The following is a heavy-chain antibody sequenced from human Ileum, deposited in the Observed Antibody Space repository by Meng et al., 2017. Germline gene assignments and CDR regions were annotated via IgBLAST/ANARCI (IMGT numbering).Heavy chain of an antibody. Sequence: QLPEPCAGHVQPSGTRSLAIAVAGDSIGNSRGWIWLRQPPGKGLEWIGEISNSGTTVYSPSLKSRVRISLDKSNNQFSLTLNSVTAADTAMYYCARERIRELGLFDSWGQGTLVTVSS. D-gene: IGHD3-10*01. CDR2: ISNSGTT. CDR3: ARERIRELGLFDS. CDR1: GDSIGNSRG. V-gene: IGHV4-4*02. J-gene: IGHJ4*02.